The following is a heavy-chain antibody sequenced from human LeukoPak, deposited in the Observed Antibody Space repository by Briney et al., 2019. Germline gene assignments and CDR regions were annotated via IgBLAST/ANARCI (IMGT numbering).Heavy chain of an antibody. CDR2: ISSSGSTI. CDR1: GFTFSSYE. Sequence: PGGSLRLSCAASGFTFSSYEMNWVRQAPGKGLEWVSYISSSGSTIYYADSVKGRFTISRDNAKNSLYLQMNSLRAEDTAVYYCARDHQGARKQGSGSYYYYYYYYMDVWGKGTTVTISS. CDR3: ARDHQGARKQGSGSYYYYYYYYMDV. J-gene: IGHJ6*03. D-gene: IGHD3-10*01. V-gene: IGHV3-48*03.